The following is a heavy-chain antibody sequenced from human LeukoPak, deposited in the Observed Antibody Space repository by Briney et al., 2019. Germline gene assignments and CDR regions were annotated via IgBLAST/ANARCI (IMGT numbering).Heavy chain of an antibody. CDR3: ASDNGSRNPPHFDC. V-gene: IGHV1-69*06. CDR1: GGTFSSYA. D-gene: IGHD1-14*01. J-gene: IGHJ4*02. Sequence: SVKVSCKASGGTFSSYAISWVRQAPGQGLEWMGGIIPIIGTANYARKFRGRVTITADKSTRTAYMELSSLRSEDTTVNYCASDNGSRNPPHFDCWGQGTLVSASS. CDR2: IIPIIGTA.